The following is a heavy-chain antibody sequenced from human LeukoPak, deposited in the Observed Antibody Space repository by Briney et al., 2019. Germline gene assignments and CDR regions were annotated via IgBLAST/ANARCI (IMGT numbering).Heavy chain of an antibody. CDR1: GYSFTSYW. CDR2: IDPSDSYT. CDR3: ARSLGGAARYNWFDP. D-gene: IGHD6-6*01. Sequence: GESLKISCKGSGYSFTSYWISWVRQMPGKGLEWMGRIDPSDSYTNYSPSFQGHVTISADKSISTAYLQWSSLKASDTAMYYCARSLGGAARYNWFDPWGQGTLVTVSS. V-gene: IGHV5-10-1*01. J-gene: IGHJ5*02.